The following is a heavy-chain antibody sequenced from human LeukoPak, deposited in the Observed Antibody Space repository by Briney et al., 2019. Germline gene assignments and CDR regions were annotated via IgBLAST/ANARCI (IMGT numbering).Heavy chain of an antibody. CDR2: INPNSGGA. CDR3: ARDLVSYYYGSGSYFYFDY. V-gene: IGHV1-2*02. J-gene: IGHJ4*02. D-gene: IGHD3-10*01. Sequence: GASVKVSCKASGYTFTGYYMHWVRQAPGQGLEWMGWINPNSGGANYAQKFQGRVTMTRDTSISTAYMELSRLRSDDTAVYYCARDLVSYYYGSGSYFYFDYWGQGTLVTVSS. CDR1: GYTFTGYY.